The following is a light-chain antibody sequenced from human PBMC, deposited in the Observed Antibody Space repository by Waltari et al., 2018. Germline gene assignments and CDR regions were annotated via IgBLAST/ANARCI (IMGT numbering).Light chain of an antibody. V-gene: IGKV1-9*01. Sequence: DIQLTQSPSFLSASVGDRVTITCRASQGIISHLAWYQQKSGRAPNFLIYAASTLRRGVPSRFSGSGSGTVFTLTINDLQPEDFATYYCQQLNSYLYSFGQGTEVVMK. CDR3: QQLNSYLYS. J-gene: IGKJ2*01. CDR2: AAS. CDR1: QGIISH.